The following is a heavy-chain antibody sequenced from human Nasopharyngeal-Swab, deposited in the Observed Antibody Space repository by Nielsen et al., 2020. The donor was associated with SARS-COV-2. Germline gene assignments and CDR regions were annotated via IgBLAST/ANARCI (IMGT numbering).Heavy chain of an antibody. J-gene: IGHJ6*02. CDR1: GFTFNNYS. V-gene: IGHV3-21*01. CDR2: ISSSGSYI. Sequence: GESLKISCAASGFTFNNYSINWVRQAPGKGLEWVSSISSSGSYIYYADSVKGRFTISRDNAKNSLYLQMNSLRAEDTAVYYCARDGLDYDYWSAYFMDVWGQGTTVTVSS. CDR3: ARDGLDYDYWSAYFMDV. D-gene: IGHD3-3*01.